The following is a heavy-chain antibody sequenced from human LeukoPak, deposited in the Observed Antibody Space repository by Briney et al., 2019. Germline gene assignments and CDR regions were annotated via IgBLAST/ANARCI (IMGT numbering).Heavy chain of an antibody. J-gene: IGHJ6*03. Sequence: SETLSLTCTVSGGSISSYYWSWIRQPPGKGLEWIGYIYTSGSTNYNPSLKSRVTISVDTSKNQFSLKLSSETAADTAVYYCARGGGAYCSSTSCYTFGVGSGPYYYYYMDVWGKGTTVTVSS. CDR2: IYTSGST. CDR3: ARGGGAYCSSTSCYTFGVGSGPYYYYYMDV. D-gene: IGHD2-2*02. CDR1: GGSISSYY. V-gene: IGHV4-4*09.